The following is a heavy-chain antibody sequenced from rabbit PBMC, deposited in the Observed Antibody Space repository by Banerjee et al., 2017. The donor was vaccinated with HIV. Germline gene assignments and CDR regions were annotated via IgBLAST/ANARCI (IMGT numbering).Heavy chain of an antibody. V-gene: IGHV1S7*01. CDR1: GFDFSSYY. CDR2: IYAGNGIT. CDR3: ARGPTYGGVGKNYDMEYGMDL. D-gene: IGHD4-2*01. Sequence: QLKETGGGLVQPGGSLTLSCKASGFDFSSYYMSWVRQAPGKGLEWIGIIYAGNGITDYAAWVNGRFTISSDNAQNTVDLQMNSLTAADTATYFCARGPTYGGVGKNYDMEYGMDLWGPGTLVTVS. J-gene: IGHJ6*01.